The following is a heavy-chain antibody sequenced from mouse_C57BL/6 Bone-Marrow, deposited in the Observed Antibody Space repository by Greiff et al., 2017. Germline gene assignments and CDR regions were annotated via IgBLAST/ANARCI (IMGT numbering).Heavy chain of an antibody. J-gene: IGHJ1*03. Sequence: QVQLQQPGAELVKPGASVKMSCKASGYTFTSYWITWVKQRPGQGLEWIGDIYPGSGSTNYNEKFKSKATLTVDTSSSTAYMQLSSLTSEDSAVYYCARREVVDLYFDVWGTGTTVTVSS. CDR3: ARREVVDLYFDV. D-gene: IGHD6-2*01. CDR2: IYPGSGST. CDR1: GYTFTSYW. V-gene: IGHV1-55*01.